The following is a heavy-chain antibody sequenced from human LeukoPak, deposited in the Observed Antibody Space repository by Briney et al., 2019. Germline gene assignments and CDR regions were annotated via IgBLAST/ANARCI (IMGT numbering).Heavy chain of an antibody. V-gene: IGHV3-23*01. D-gene: IGHD3-22*01. Sequence: GGSLRLSCAVSGITLSNYGMSWVRQAPGKGLEWVAGISDSGITTNYADSVKGRFTISRDNPKNTLYLQMNSLRAEDTAVYFCAKRGVVIRVILVGFHKEAYYFDSWGQGALVTVSS. CDR3: AKRGVVIRVILVGFHKEAYYFDS. J-gene: IGHJ4*02. CDR1: GITLSNYG. CDR2: ISDSGITT.